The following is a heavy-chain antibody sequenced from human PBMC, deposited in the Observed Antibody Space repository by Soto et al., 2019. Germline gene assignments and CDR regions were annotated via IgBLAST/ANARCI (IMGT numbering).Heavy chain of an antibody. CDR2: ISYDGSNK. V-gene: IGHV3-30*18. J-gene: IGHJ4*02. CDR3: AKDFYYDSSGYYFFDY. Sequence: GGSLRLSCAASGFTFSSYGMHWVRQAPGKGLEWVAVISYDGSNKYYADSVKGRFTISRDNSKNTLYLQMNSLRAEDTAVYYCAKDFYYDSSGYYFFDYWRQGTLVTVSS. CDR1: GFTFSSYG. D-gene: IGHD3-22*01.